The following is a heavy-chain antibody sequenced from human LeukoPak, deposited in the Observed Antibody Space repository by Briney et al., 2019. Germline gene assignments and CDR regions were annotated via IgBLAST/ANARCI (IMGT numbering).Heavy chain of an antibody. CDR1: GASFSGYY. Sequence: SETLSLTCAVYGASFSGYYWSWIRQPPGKGLEWIGEINHSGGTNYNPSLKGRVTISVDTSKNQFSLKLSYVTAADTAVYYCARGRIAARRDAFDIWGQGTMVTVSS. CDR2: INHSGGT. V-gene: IGHV4-34*01. CDR3: ARGRIAARRDAFDI. D-gene: IGHD6-6*01. J-gene: IGHJ3*02.